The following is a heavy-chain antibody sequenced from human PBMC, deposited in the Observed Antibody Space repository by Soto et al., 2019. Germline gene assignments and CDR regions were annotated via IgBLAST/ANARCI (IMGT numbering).Heavy chain of an antibody. CDR1: GFTFSTHS. CDR3: VGEVGFQLIY. CDR2: ITSSSGT. Sequence: PGGSRRLSCAASGFTFSTHSMNWVRQAPGKGLEWISYITSSSGTMYADSVKGRFTISRDNAKNSLYLQMNSLRAEDTAVYFYVGEVGFQLIYWGQGTLVTVSS. J-gene: IGHJ4*02. D-gene: IGHD2-2*01. V-gene: IGHV3-48*01.